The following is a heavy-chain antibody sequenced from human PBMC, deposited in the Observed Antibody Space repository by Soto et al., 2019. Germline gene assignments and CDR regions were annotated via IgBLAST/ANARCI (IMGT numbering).Heavy chain of an antibody. CDR1: GYTFTSYV. CDR3: ARSIGVVTAADY. Sequence: ASVKVSCKASGYTFTSYVMYWVRQAPGQRLEWMGWINAGNGNTKYSQKFQGRVTITRDTSASTAYMELSSLRSEDTAVYYCARSIGVVTAADYSGQTPLATVAS. CDR2: INAGNGNT. V-gene: IGHV1-3*01. J-gene: IGHJ4*02. D-gene: IGHD2-21*02.